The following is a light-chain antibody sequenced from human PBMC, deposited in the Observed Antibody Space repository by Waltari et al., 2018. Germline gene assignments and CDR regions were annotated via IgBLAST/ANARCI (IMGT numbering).Light chain of an antibody. CDR3: QLYNYPLSIT. J-gene: IGKJ5*01. Sequence: DIYLTQSPSSLSASIGDRVTIPCQAHQDISNYLSWYHQKSGKAPKLLIYGAHNVELGVPSRFSGSGSGTYCRITISSLQPEDAGMYYCQLYNYPLSITFGQGTRLEI. V-gene: IGKV1-33*01. CDR1: QDISNY. CDR2: GAH.